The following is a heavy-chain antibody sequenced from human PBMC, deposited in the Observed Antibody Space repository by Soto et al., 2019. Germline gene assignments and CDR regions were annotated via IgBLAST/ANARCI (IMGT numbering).Heavy chain of an antibody. CDR3: ARGIFYAFDI. V-gene: IGHV4-4*02. CDR2: IDHSGST. J-gene: IGHJ3*02. CDR1: GSSQINPNW. Sequence: GSSQINPNWWAWVRQAPGKGLEWIGEIDHSGSTNYNPSLNSRVTISLDRSKNQFSLKLSSVAAADTAVYYCARGIFYAFDIWGQGTMVTVSS. D-gene: IGHD3-9*01.